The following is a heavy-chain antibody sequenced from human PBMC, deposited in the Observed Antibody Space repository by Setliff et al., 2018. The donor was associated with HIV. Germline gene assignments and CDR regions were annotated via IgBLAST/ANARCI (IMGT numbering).Heavy chain of an antibody. CDR1: GDTFTSYS. J-gene: IGHJ4*02. Sequence: SVKVSCKASGDTFTSYSIIWVRQAPGQGLEWMGGIIPIFGTANYAQKFQGRVTITADESTNTAYMELSSLRSEDTAVYYCASGSHGEGATDYWGLGTLVTVSS. CDR2: IIPIFGTA. CDR3: ASGSHGEGATDY. D-gene: IGHD1-26*01. V-gene: IGHV1-69*13.